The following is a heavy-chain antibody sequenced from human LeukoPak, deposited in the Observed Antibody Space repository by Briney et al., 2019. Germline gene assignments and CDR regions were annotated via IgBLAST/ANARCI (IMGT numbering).Heavy chain of an antibody. D-gene: IGHD3-3*01. CDR1: GFTFSRHG. CDR3: ARDRAWNYFDY. J-gene: IGHJ4*02. CDR2: MSNDGSRK. Sequence: GGSLRLSCAPSGFTFSRHGMHWVRQAPGKGLEWVAIMSNDGSRKYYAHSVEGRFTISRDNSKNTLYVQMDSLRAEDTAVYYCARDRAWNYFDYWGQGTLVTVSS. V-gene: IGHV3-30*03.